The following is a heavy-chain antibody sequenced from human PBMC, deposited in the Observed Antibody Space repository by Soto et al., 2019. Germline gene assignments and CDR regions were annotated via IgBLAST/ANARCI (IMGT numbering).Heavy chain of an antibody. J-gene: IGHJ4*02. CDR1: GFTFSDSA. V-gene: IGHV3-73*01. CDR2: IRNKVNTYAT. CDR3: TRRRDWTAMDPLDY. Sequence: SLRLSCAASGFTFSDSAMHWVRQASGKGLEWVGRIRNKVNTYATAYAASVKGRFTISRDDSMNTTYLQMNSLKTEDTAVYYCTRRRDWTAMDPLDYWGQGTLVTVSS. D-gene: IGHD5-18*01.